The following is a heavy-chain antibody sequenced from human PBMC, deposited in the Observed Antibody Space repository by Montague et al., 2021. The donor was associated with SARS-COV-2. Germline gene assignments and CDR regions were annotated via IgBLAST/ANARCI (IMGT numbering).Heavy chain of an antibody. D-gene: IGHD2-15*01. CDR1: DFSFKNYE. Sequence: SLRLSCAASDFSFKNYEMNWVRQAPGRGLEWVSYISYSGSTKYYADSVKGRFTISRDNAKASLLLQMNSLRVEDTAIYYCTRDESETSGFDFWGQGTLVTVSS. V-gene: IGHV3-48*03. J-gene: IGHJ4*02. CDR2: ISYSGSTK. CDR3: TRDESETSGFDF.